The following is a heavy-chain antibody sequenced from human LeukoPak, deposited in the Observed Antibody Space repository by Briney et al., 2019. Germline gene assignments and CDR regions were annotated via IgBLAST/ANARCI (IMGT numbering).Heavy chain of an antibody. CDR1: GYSFTSYW. V-gene: IGHV5-51*01. CDR2: IYPGDSDT. J-gene: IGHJ6*03. D-gene: IGHD3-10*01. Sequence: PGESLKISCQGSGYSFTSYWIGWVRQMPGEGPEWMGIIYPGDSDTRYSPSFQGQVTISADKSISTAYLQWSSLKASDTAMYYCARAHGSGSYYNQLPAYYMDVWGKGTTVTVSS. CDR3: ARAHGSGSYYNQLPAYYMDV.